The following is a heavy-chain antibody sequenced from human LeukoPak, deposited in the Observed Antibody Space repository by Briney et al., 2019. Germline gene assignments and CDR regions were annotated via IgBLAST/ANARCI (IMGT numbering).Heavy chain of an antibody. J-gene: IGHJ4*02. CDR3: ARDVVGYYDSSGYYRYDQFFDY. Sequence: SQTLSLTCTVSGGSISSGGYYWSWIRQHPGKGLEWIGYSYYSGSTYYNPSLKSRATISVDTSKNQFSLKLSSVTAADTAVYYCARDVVGYYDSSGYYRYDQFFDYWGQGTLVTVYS. D-gene: IGHD3-22*01. CDR2: SYYSGST. V-gene: IGHV4-31*03. CDR1: GGSISSGGYY.